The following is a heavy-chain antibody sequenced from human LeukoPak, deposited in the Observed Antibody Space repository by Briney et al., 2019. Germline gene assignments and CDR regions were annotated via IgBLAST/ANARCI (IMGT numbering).Heavy chain of an antibody. D-gene: IGHD3-3*01. Sequence: AAVQVSFKAAGGAFSNYTISWVRRAPGQGGGGMGWIISYNGNTNYAQKLQGRVTITTDTSTSTTYMELRSLRSDDTAVYYCARGDFWSGYYRRPYYFDYWGQGTLVTVSS. CDR2: IISYNGNT. V-gene: IGHV1-18*01. CDR3: ARGDFWSGYYRRPYYFDY. CDR1: GGAFSNYT. J-gene: IGHJ4*02.